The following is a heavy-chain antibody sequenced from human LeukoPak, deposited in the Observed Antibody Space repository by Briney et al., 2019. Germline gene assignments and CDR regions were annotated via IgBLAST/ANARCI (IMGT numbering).Heavy chain of an antibody. J-gene: IGHJ6*02. CDR3: ARGGRVVPAAIPAPYYYYYGMDV. CDR1: GGSFSGYY. Sequence: SETLSLTCAVYGGSFSGYYWSWICQPPGKGLEWIGEINHSGSTNYNPSLKSRVTISVDTSKNQFSLKLSSVTAADTAVYYCARGGRVVPAAIPAPYYYYYGMDVWGQGTTVTVSS. V-gene: IGHV4-34*01. CDR2: INHSGST. D-gene: IGHD2-2*02.